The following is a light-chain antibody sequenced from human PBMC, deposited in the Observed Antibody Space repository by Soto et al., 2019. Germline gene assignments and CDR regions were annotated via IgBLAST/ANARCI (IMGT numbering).Light chain of an antibody. CDR2: AAS. CDR1: QSINSY. V-gene: IGKV1-39*01. J-gene: IGKJ2*01. CDR3: QQSYSTPYT. Sequence: DIQMTQSPSSLSASVGDRVTITCRASQSINSYLNWYQQKPGKAPKLLIYAASSLQSGVPSRFSDSRSGTDFTLTITSLQAEDFATYYCQQSYSTPYTFGQGTKLELK.